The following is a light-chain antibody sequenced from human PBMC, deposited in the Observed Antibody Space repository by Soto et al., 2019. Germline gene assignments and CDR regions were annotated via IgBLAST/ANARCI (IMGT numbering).Light chain of an antibody. Sequence: DIQMTQSPSSVSASVGDRVTITCRASQGISSRLAWYQQKPGKAPKLLISPASNLQSEVPSRFSGSGSGTEFSLTISILQPEDFATYYCLQHNSYPRTFGQGTKVEIK. J-gene: IGKJ1*01. V-gene: IGKV1-12*01. CDR2: PAS. CDR3: LQHNSYPRT. CDR1: QGISSR.